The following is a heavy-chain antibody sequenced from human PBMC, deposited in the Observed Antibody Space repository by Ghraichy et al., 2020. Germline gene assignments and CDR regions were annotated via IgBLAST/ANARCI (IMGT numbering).Heavy chain of an antibody. CDR1: GYSISSGYY. D-gene: IGHD6-19*01. V-gene: IGHV4-38-2*01. J-gene: IGHJ5*02. CDR2: IYHSGST. CDR3: ARGAVAGTGDWFDP. Sequence: SETLSLTCAVSGYSISSGYYWGWIRQPPGKGLEWIGSIYHSGSTYYNPSLKSRVTISVDTSKNQFSLKLSSVTAADTAVYYCARGAVAGTGDWFDPWGQGTLVTVSS.